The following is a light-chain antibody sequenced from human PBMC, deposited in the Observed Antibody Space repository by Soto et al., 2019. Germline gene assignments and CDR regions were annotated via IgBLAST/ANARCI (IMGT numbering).Light chain of an antibody. CDR1: SSDVGGYNY. CDR3: SSYTSSTTYVV. Sequence: QSALTQPASVSGSPGQSITISCTGTSSDVGGYNYVSWYQQHPGKARKLMIYDVTNRPSGVSNRFSGSKSGNTASLTISALQAEDEADYYCSSYTSSTTYVVFGGGTKLTVL. V-gene: IGLV2-14*01. J-gene: IGLJ2*01. CDR2: DVT.